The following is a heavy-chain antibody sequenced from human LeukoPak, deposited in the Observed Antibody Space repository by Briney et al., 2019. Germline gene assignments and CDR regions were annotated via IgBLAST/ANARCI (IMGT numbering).Heavy chain of an antibody. Sequence: KPSETLSLTCTVSGGSISSSSYYWGWIRQPPEKGLEWIGSIYYSGSTYYNPSLKSRVTISVDTSKNQFSLKLSSVTAADTAVYYCARSVAGTSPFDYWGQGTLVTVSS. V-gene: IGHV4-39*01. CDR3: ARSVAGTSPFDY. J-gene: IGHJ4*02. CDR2: IYYSGST. D-gene: IGHD6-19*01. CDR1: GGSISSSSYY.